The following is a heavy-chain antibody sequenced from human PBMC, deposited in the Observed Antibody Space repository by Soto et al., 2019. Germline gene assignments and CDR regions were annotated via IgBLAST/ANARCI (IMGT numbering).Heavy chain of an antibody. CDR1: GYTFTSYG. Sequence: ASVKVSCKASGYTFTSYGISWVRKAPGQGLEWMGWISAYNGNTNYAQKLQGRVTMTTDTSTSTAYMELRSLRSDDTAVYYCARVNSHRYYDFWSGYPPYYYYMDVWGKGTTVTVSS. D-gene: IGHD3-3*01. V-gene: IGHV1-18*01. J-gene: IGHJ6*03. CDR2: ISAYNGNT. CDR3: ARVNSHRYYDFWSGYPPYYYYMDV.